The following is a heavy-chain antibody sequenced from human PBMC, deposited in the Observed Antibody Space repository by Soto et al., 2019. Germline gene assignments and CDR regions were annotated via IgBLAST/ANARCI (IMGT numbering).Heavy chain of an antibody. CDR1: GGTFSSYA. CDR2: IIPIFGTA. V-gene: IGHV1-69*01. J-gene: IGHJ4*02. D-gene: IGHD5-12*01. CDR3: ARGLRPLGYSGYDSRY. Sequence: QVQLVQSGAEVKKPGSSVKVSCKASGGTFSSYAISWVRQAPGQGLEWMGGIIPIFGTAHYAQKFQGRVTITADESTSTAYMELSSLRSEDTAVYYCARGLRPLGYSGYDSRYWGQGTLVTVSS.